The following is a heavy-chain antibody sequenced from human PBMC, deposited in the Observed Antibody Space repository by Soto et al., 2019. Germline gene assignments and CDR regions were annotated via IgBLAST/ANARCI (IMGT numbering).Heavy chain of an antibody. CDR2: IKQDGSEK. CDR1: GFTFSSYW. CDR3: ARFNLLWCGDPLDV. Sequence: EVQLVESGGGLVQPGGSLRLSCAASGFTFSSYWMSWVRQAPGKGLEWVANIKQDGSEKYYVDSVKGRFTISRDNAKNSLHLQMNSLRAEDRAVYYCARFNLLWCGDPLDVWGEGTTVTVSS. J-gene: IGHJ6*04. D-gene: IGHD3-10*01. V-gene: IGHV3-7*01.